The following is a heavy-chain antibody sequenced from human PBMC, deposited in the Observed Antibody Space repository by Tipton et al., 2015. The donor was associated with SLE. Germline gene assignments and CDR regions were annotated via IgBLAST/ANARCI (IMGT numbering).Heavy chain of an antibody. CDR3: ARARYFDL. Sequence: TLSLTCTVSGGSISTGGYYWSWIRQHPGKGLEWIGYIYNSGGTDYNPSLKSRVTISADTSKNHFSLNLSSVTAADTAVYYCARARYFDLWGRGTLVTVSS. V-gene: IGHV4-31*03. J-gene: IGHJ2*01. CDR1: GGSISTGGYY. CDR2: IYNSGGT.